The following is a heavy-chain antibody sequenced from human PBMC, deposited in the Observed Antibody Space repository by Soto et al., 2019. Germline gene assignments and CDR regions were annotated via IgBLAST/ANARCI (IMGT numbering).Heavy chain of an antibody. CDR3: GYDFWSGYNSVGQTSGMDV. CDR2: IRDKVNKYAT. CDR1: GFTFSGSA. J-gene: IGHJ6*02. V-gene: IGHV3-73*02. Sequence: EVQLVESGGGLVQPGGSLKLSCAASGFTFSGSAIHWVRQASGKGLEWVGRIRDKVNKYATAYAASVTGRVTISRDDSKNMAYLQMNSLKTDDTAVYYCGYDFWSGYNSVGQTSGMDVWGQGTTVTVSS. D-gene: IGHD3-3*01.